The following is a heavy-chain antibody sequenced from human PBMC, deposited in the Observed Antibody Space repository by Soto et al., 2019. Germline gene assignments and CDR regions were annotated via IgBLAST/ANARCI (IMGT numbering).Heavy chain of an antibody. Sequence: QVQLVESGGGVVQPGRSLRLSCAASGFTFNTYGIHWVRQAPGKGLEWVGVISYDGSNKYYADSAKGRFTISRETSKNTLYLKMARVRAGDTAVYYCATEASGTAFDSWGQGTVVPVSS. CDR3: ATEASGTAFDS. V-gene: IGHV3-30*03. J-gene: IGHJ4*02. CDR2: ISYDGSNK. CDR1: GFTFNTYG. D-gene: IGHD6-13*01.